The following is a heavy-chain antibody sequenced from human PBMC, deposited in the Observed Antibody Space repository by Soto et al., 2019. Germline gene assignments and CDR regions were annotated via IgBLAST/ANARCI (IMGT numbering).Heavy chain of an antibody. CDR2: ISSTTNYI. J-gene: IGHJ4*02. Sequence: GSLRLSCAASGXTVTRYRMNWVRQAPGKGLEWVSSISSTTNYIYCGDSMKGRFTISIDNAKNSLYLEMNSLRAEDTAVYYCARESEDLTSNFDYWGQGTLGTVS. CDR3: ARESEDLTSNFDY. CDR1: GXTVTRYR. V-gene: IGHV3-21*06.